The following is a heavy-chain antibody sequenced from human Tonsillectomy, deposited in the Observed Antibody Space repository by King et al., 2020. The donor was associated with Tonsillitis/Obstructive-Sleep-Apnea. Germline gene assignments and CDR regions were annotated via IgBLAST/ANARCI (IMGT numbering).Heavy chain of an antibody. V-gene: IGHV3-23*04. J-gene: IGHJ4*02. CDR2: ISGSSRDT. Sequence: VQLVESGGGLVQPGGSLRLSCAASGFTFSSYALSWVRQAPGKGLEWVSAISGSSRDTYYADSVKGRFTISRDNSKSTLHLQMNSLRAEDTAVYYCAKVPKSGTHYYFDYWGQGTLVTVSS. D-gene: IGHD1-26*01. CDR3: AKVPKSGTHYYFDY. CDR1: GFTFSSYA.